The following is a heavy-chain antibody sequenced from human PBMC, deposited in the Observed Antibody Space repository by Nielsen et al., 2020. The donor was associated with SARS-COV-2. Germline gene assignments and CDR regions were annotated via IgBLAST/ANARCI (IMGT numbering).Heavy chain of an antibody. CDR1: GFTFNSLW. Sequence: GGSLRLSCAASGFTFNSLWMSWVRQVPGKGLEWVADIKPDGSEKFYVDSVKGRFTISRDNAKNSMSLQMNSLRVGDTAVYYCARDWSRAFDVWGQGTMVTVSS. CDR3: ARDWSRAFDV. CDR2: IKPDGSEK. V-gene: IGHV3-7*01. J-gene: IGHJ3*01.